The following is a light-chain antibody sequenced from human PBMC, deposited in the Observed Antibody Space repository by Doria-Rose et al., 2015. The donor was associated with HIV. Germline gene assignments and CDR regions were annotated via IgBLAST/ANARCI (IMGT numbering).Light chain of an antibody. CDR1: QSFSSTY. CDR2: DGS. CDR3: HQYGTSWT. Sequence: TQSPGTLSLSPVERATLSCRAGQSFSSTYLAWYQQKPGQAPSLLIYDGSTRATGIPDRFSASGSGTDFTLTINRLEPEDFALYYCHQYGTSWTFGQGTKVEI. V-gene: IGKV3-20*01. J-gene: IGKJ1*01.